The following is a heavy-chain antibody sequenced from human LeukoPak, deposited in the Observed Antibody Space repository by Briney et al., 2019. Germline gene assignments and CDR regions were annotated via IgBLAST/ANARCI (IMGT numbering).Heavy chain of an antibody. V-gene: IGHV3-30*03. CDR3: ARASGIAVAGAMDV. J-gene: IGHJ6*02. CDR1: GFTFSSYG. CDR2: ISYDGSNK. Sequence: GRSLRLSCAASGFTFSSYGMHWVRQAPGKGLEWVAVISYDGSNKYYADSVKGRFTISRDNSKNTLYLQMNSLRAEDTAVYYCARASGIAVAGAMDVWGQGTTVTVSS. D-gene: IGHD6-19*01.